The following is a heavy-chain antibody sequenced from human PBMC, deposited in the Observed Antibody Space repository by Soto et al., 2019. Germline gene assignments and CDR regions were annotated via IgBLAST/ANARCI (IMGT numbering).Heavy chain of an antibody. J-gene: IGHJ4*02. Sequence: SETLSLTCTVSGGSISSSSYYWGWIRQPPGKGLEWIGSIYQSGTAYYNPSLKSRVTISVDTSKNEFSLNVNSVTAADTAVYYCARVTGSEGYFDYWGQGTLVTVSS. V-gene: IGHV4-39*07. CDR1: GGSISSSSYY. CDR3: ARVTGSEGYFDY. CDR2: IYQSGTA. D-gene: IGHD2-15*01.